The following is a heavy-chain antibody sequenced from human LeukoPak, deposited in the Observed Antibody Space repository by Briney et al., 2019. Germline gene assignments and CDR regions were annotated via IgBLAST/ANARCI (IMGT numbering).Heavy chain of an antibody. V-gene: IGHV1-69*13. CDR3: TRDPSVDYDLLSHWFDP. J-gene: IGHJ5*02. CDR2: IISFFGAA. D-gene: IGHD3-9*01. Sequence: GASVKVSCKASGGPFSSYTINWLRQAPGQGLEWMGGIISFFGAAHYIQKFQGRLTITADESTSTAYMELSSLTSEDMAVYYCTRDPSVDYDLLSHWFDPWGQGTLVTVSS. CDR1: GGPFSSYT.